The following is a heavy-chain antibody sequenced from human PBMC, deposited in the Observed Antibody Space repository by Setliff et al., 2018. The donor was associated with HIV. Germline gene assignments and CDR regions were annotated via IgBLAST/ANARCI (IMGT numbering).Heavy chain of an antibody. D-gene: IGHD2-15*01. CDR1: GYTFTDFW. Sequence: ASVKVSCKISGYTFTDFWIHWVRQAPGQGLESMGWIDPDKGDTGYAHNFQGRVIMTRDTSTSTVYMEVPLLTADDADVYYCERVAHRRSGRIDARGQGTQVTVSS. CDR3: ERVAHRRSGRIDA. V-gene: IGHV1-2*02. J-gene: IGHJ4*02. CDR2: IDPDKGDT.